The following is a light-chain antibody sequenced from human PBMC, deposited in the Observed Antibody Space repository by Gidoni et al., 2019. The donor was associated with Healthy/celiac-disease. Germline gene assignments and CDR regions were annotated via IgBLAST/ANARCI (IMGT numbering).Light chain of an antibody. CDR2: KAS. Sequence: DIQITQSPSTLSASVGDRVTITCRASQSISSWLAWYQQKTGKAPKLLIYKASSLESGVPSRLSGSGSGTEFTITIRSMQPDDFAIYYCKQYNSYYTFGQXTKLEIK. J-gene: IGKJ2*01. CDR1: QSISSW. V-gene: IGKV1-5*03. CDR3: KQYNSYYT.